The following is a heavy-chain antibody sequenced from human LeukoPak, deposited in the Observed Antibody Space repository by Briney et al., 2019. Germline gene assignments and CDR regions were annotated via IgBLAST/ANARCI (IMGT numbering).Heavy chain of an antibody. J-gene: IGHJ4*02. D-gene: IGHD1-26*01. CDR2: ISVHTGTT. CDR1: GYTFTIYG. CDR3: AIWGTGSFSDPAFDY. Sequence: GASVKVSCKASGYTFTIYGISWVRQAPGQGLEWMGWISVHTGTTNYAQKFQGRVTMTEDTSTDTAYMELTSLTSEDTAVYYCAIWGTGSFSDPAFDYWGQGTLVTVSS. V-gene: IGHV1-18*01.